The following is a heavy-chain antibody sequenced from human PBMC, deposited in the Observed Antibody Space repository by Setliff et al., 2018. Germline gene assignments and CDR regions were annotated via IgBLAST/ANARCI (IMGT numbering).Heavy chain of an antibody. CDR3: AKHVLSSGWPNDAFDF. J-gene: IGHJ3*01. D-gene: IGHD6-25*01. CDR2: LNDVGHNT. Sequence: GGSLRLSCVASGFTFSNYGMSWVRQAPGKGLEWVSGLNDVGHNTYYADSVKGRFTISRDNSKNTLYLQMNSLRAEDAAVYYCAKHVLSSGWPNDAFDFWGQGTMVTVSS. V-gene: IGHV3-23*01. CDR1: GFTFSNYG.